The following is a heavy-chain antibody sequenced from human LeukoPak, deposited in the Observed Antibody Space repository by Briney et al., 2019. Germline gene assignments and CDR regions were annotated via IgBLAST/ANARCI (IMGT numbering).Heavy chain of an antibody. D-gene: IGHD1-1*01. CDR1: GFTFSSYS. CDR3: WGPKAGTTGY. Sequence: PGGSLRLSCAASGFTFSSYSMNWVRQAPGKGLEWVAVISYDGSNKYYADSVKGRFTISRDNSKNTLYLQMNSLRAEDTAVYYCWGPKAGTTGYWGQGTLVTVSS. J-gene: IGHJ4*02. V-gene: IGHV3-30*03. CDR2: ISYDGSNK.